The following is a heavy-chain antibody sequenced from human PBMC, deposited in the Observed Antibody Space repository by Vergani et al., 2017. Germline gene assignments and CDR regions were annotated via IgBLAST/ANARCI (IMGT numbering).Heavy chain of an antibody. CDR1: GGSISSSSYY. CDR3: ARHMYYDCWSGYYDP. Sequence: QLQLQESGPGLVKPSETLSLTCTVSGGSISSSSYYWGWIRQPPGKGLEWIGSIYYSGSTYYNPSLKSRVTISVDTSKNQFSLKLSSVTASDTAVYYCARHMYYDCWSGYYDPWGQGTLVTVSS. D-gene: IGHD3-3*01. V-gene: IGHV4-39*01. J-gene: IGHJ5*02. CDR2: IYYSGST.